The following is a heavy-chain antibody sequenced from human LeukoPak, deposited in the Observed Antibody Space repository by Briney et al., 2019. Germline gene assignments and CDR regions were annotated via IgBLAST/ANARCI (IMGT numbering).Heavy chain of an antibody. CDR1: GFTFDDYA. J-gene: IGHJ4*02. CDR2: ISWDGGST. CDR3: AKGYDGYNSGGDY. V-gene: IGHV3-43D*03. D-gene: IGHD5-24*01. Sequence: PGRSLRLSCAASGFTFDDYAMHWVRQAPGKGLEWVSLISWDGGSTYYADSVKGRFTISRDNSKNSLYLQMNSLRAEDTALYYCAKGYDGYNSGGDYWGQGTLVTVSS.